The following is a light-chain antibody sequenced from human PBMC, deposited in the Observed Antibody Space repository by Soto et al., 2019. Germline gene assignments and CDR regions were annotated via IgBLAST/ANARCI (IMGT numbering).Light chain of an antibody. V-gene: IGLV2-18*02. CDR3: CSHAGRGSVL. CDR1: STDFVTYNR. CDR2: EAS. Sequence: QSVLTQPPSVSGSPGQSVTISCTGTSTDFVTYNRVSWYQQPPGTAPKLIVYEASNRPSGVPDRFSGSKSGNTASLTISGLQAADEADYYCCSHAGRGSVLFGGGTKVTVL. J-gene: IGLJ2*01.